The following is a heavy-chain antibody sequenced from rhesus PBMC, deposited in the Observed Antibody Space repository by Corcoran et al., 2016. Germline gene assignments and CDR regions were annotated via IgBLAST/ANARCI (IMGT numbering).Heavy chain of an antibody. Sequence: EVQLVESGGGLVQPGGSLRLSCAASGFTFSSYGMNWVRQAPGKGLEWVSYISNVGASTYYADSVKGRFTISRDNSKNTLSLQMNSLRAEDTAVYYCAKVEYIAADPSFDYWGQGVLVTVSS. D-gene: IGHD6-31*01. CDR1: GFTFSSYG. V-gene: IGHV3S5*01. CDR2: ISNVGAST. J-gene: IGHJ4*01. CDR3: AKVEYIAADPSFDY.